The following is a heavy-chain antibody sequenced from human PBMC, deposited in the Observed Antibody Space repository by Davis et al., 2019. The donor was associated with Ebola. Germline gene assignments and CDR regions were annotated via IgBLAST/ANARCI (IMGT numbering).Heavy chain of an antibody. Sequence: PGGSLRLSCAASGFTFSNAWMSWVRQAPGKGLEWVGRIKSKTDGGTTDYAAPVKGRFTISRDDSKNTLYLQMNSLKTEDTAVYYCTTDRGSYFYYYYYGMDVWGQGTTVTVSS. J-gene: IGHJ6*02. CDR3: TTDRGSYFYYYYYGMDV. CDR1: GFTFSNAW. CDR2: IKSKTDGGTT. V-gene: IGHV3-15*01. D-gene: IGHD1-26*01.